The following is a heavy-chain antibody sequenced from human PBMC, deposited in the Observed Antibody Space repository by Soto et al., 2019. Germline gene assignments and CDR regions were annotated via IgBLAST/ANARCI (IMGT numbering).Heavy chain of an antibody. CDR3: ARDLYYGTGTGMDV. D-gene: IGHD3-10*01. CDR1: GGSISSYY. Sequence: SETLSLTCTVSGGSISSYYWSWIRQPPGKGLEWIGYIYYSGSTNYNPSLKSRVTISVDTSKNQFSLKLSSVTAADTAVYYCARDLYYGTGTGMDVWGQGTTVTVS. V-gene: IGHV4-59*01. CDR2: IYYSGST. J-gene: IGHJ6*02.